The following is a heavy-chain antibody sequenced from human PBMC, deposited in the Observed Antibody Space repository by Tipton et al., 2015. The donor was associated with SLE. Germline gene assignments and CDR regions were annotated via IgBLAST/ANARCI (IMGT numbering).Heavy chain of an antibody. CDR3: ARRPLDSGYIGGMDV. V-gene: IGHV4-61*02. D-gene: IGHD5-18*01. Sequence: LRLSCTVSGGSISSGTYYWSWIRQPAGKGLEWIGRIYASGSTNYNPSLRSRVAMSVDTSKSQFSLKLNSVTAADTAVYYCARRPLDSGYIGGMDVWGQGTTVTVS. CDR1: GGSISSGTYY. J-gene: IGHJ6*02. CDR2: IYASGST.